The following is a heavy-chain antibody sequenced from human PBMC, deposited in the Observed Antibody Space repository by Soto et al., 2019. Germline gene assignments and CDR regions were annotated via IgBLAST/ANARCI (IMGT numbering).Heavy chain of an antibody. V-gene: IGHV1-2*02. J-gene: IGHJ5*02. D-gene: IGHD3-10*01. CDR1: GYAITAYF. Sequence: ASGKVSCKASGYAITAYFMHWVRQAPGQGLEWMGWINPYSGGADYAQSFQGRVTMTRDTSISTVYMELGRLRFDDTAVYYCARVIRGAYYNSPLDTWGQGTVVTVPQ. CDR3: ARVIRGAYYNSPLDT. CDR2: INPYSGGA.